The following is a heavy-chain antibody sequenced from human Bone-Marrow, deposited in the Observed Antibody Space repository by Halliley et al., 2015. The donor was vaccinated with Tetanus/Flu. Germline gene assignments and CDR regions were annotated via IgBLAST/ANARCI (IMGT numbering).Heavy chain of an antibody. D-gene: IGHD4-17*01. Sequence: GSGVRTYYVDSVKGRFTISRDNSMHTLYLQMNSLRADDTAVYYCAKGRWDGDYSYSYYGMDVWGQGTTVTVSS. J-gene: IGHJ6*02. V-gene: IGHV3-23*01. CDR2: GSGVRT. CDR3: AKGRWDGDYSYSYYGMDV.